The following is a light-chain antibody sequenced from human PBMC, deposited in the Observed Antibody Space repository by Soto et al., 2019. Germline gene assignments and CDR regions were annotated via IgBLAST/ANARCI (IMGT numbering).Light chain of an antibody. CDR1: QSINSW. CDR2: DAS. J-gene: IGKJ2*01. V-gene: IGKV1-5*01. CDR3: QQYSAYPYT. Sequence: DIQMTQSPSTLSASVGDRVTITCLASQSINSWLAWYKQKPGKAXKLLIYDASSLESGVPSRFSGSGSGTELTITISSLQADDFATYYCQQYSAYPYTFGQGTKVDIK.